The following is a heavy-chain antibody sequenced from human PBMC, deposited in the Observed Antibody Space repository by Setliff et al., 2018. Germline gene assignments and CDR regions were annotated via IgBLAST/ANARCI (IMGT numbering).Heavy chain of an antibody. Sequence: SETLSLTCTVSGASVSSNIYYWSWIRQPPGRGLEWIGCIYDSGSAIYSPSLKSRVTISVDTSKNQFSLQLSSVTAADTAVYYCASRCGGDYWGQGTLVTVSS. V-gene: IGHV4-61*01. CDR2: IYDSGSA. CDR3: ASRCGGDY. CDR1: GASVSSNIYY. J-gene: IGHJ4*02.